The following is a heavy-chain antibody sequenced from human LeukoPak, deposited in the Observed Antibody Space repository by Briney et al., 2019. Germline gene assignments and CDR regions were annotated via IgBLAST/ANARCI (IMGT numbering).Heavy chain of an antibody. V-gene: IGHV3-23*01. D-gene: IGHD3-22*01. CDR3: ASDSSGYYDAFDI. Sequence: PGGSLRLSCAASGFTFSSYAMSWVRQAPGKGLEWVSAISGSGGSTYYADSVKGRFTISRHNSKNTLYLQMNSLRAEDTAVYYCASDSSGYYDAFDIWGQGTMVTVSS. CDR2: ISGSGGST. CDR1: GFTFSSYA. J-gene: IGHJ3*02.